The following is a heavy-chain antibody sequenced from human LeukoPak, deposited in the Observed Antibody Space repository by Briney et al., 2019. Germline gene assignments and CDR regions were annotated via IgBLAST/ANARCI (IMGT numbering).Heavy chain of an antibody. CDR2: IWYDGSNK. D-gene: IGHD6-13*01. Sequence: GGSLRLSCAASGFTFSDYYMSWIRQAPGKGLEWVAVIWYDGSNKYYADSVKGRFTISRDNSKNTLYLQMSSLRAEDTAVYYCVNLLAAQYNYYGMDVWGQGTTVTVSS. CDR3: VNLLAAQYNYYGMDV. V-gene: IGHV3-33*08. CDR1: GFTFSDYY. J-gene: IGHJ6*02.